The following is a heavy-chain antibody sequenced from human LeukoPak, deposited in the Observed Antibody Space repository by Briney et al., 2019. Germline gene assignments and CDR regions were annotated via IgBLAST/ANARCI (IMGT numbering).Heavy chain of an antibody. Sequence: GGSLRLSCAASGFTFSSYSMNWVRQAPGKGLEWVSSISSSSSYIYYADSVKGRFTIFRDNAKNSLYLQMNSLRAEDTAVYYCARGLIAAQYYFDYWGQGTLVTVSS. CDR1: GFTFSSYS. J-gene: IGHJ4*02. D-gene: IGHD6-6*01. CDR2: ISSSSSYI. CDR3: ARGLIAAQYYFDY. V-gene: IGHV3-21*01.